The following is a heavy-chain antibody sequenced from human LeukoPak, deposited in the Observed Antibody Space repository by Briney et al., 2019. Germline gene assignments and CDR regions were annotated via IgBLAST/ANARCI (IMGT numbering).Heavy chain of an antibody. CDR2: IYTSGST. CDR3: ARDLEMAFDY. Sequence: SQTLSLTCTVSGGSNSSGSYCWRWIRQPAGKGLEWIGRIYTSGSTNYNPSLKSRVTISVDTSKNQFSLKLSSVTAADTAVYYCARDLEMAFDYWGQGTLVIVSS. V-gene: IGHV4-61*02. CDR1: GGSNSSGSYC. J-gene: IGHJ4*02. D-gene: IGHD5-24*01.